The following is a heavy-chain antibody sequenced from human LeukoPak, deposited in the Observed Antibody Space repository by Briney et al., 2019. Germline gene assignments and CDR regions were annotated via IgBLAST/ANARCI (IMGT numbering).Heavy chain of an antibody. D-gene: IGHD6-19*01. Sequence: SGESLKISCQASGYNFNNYWIGWVRQMPGRGLEWMGIVYPGDSDIRYSQSFQGQVTISADNSLNTAYLQWSSLRASDSAMYYCARLLTGGWYILSPPDNWGQGTLVTVSS. CDR2: VYPGDSDI. J-gene: IGHJ1*01. CDR3: ARLLTGGWYILSPPDN. CDR1: GYNFNNYW. V-gene: IGHV5-51*01.